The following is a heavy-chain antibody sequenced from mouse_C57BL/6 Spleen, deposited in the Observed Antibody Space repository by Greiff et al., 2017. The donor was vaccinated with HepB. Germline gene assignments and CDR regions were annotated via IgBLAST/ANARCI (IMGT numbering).Heavy chain of an antibody. CDR1: GYTFTSYG. D-gene: IGHD1-1*01. V-gene: IGHV1-81*01. J-gene: IGHJ3*01. CDR3: AIYYGSSQFAY. Sequence: VKLQQSGAELARPGASVKLSCKASGYTFTSYGISWVKQRTGQGLEWIGEIYPRSGNTYYNEKFKGKATLTADKSSSTAYMELRSLTSEDSAVYFCAIYYGSSQFAYWGQGTLVTVSA. CDR2: IYPRSGNT.